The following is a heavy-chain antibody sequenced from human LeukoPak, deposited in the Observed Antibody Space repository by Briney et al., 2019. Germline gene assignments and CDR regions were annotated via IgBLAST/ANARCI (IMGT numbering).Heavy chain of an antibody. J-gene: IGHJ4*02. CDR1: GGSISSYY. Sequence: SETLSLTCTVSGGSISSYYWSWIRQPPGKGLEWIGYIYYSGSTNYNPSLKSRVTISVDTSKNQFSLKLSSVTAADTAVYYCAARFCSGGSCYFDYWGQGTMVTVSS. D-gene: IGHD2-15*01. CDR3: AARFCSGGSCYFDY. V-gene: IGHV4-59*01. CDR2: IYYSGST.